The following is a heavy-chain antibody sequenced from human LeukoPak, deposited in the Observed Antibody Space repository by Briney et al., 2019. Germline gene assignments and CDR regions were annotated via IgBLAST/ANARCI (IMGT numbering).Heavy chain of an antibody. V-gene: IGHV4-30-4*01. D-gene: IGHD3-10*01. CDR3: ASGGYYYYGMDV. CDR1: GGSISSGDYY. Sequence: SQTLSLTCNVSGGSISSGDYYWSWIRQPPGKGLEWIGYIYYSGSTYYNPSLKSRVTISVDTSKNQFSLKLSSVTAADTAVYYCASGGYYYYGMDVWGQGTTVTVSS. CDR2: IYYSGST. J-gene: IGHJ6*02.